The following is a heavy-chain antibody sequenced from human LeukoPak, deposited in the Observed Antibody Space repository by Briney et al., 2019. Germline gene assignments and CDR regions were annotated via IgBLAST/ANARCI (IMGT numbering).Heavy chain of an antibody. Sequence: ASVKVSCKASGYTFTSYGISWVRQAPGQGLEWMGWISAYSGNTNYAQKLQGRVTMTTDTSTSTAYMELRSLRSDDTAVYYCASSACGGDCYIFDYWGQGTLVTVSS. D-gene: IGHD2-21*02. J-gene: IGHJ4*02. V-gene: IGHV1-18*01. CDR3: ASSACGGDCYIFDY. CDR1: GYTFTSYG. CDR2: ISAYSGNT.